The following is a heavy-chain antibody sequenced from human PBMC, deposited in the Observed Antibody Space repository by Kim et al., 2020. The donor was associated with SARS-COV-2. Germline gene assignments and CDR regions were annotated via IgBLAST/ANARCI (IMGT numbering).Heavy chain of an antibody. CDR1: GFTVSSNY. CDR3: ASSVSEDYVWGSLIRPWTFDI. D-gene: IGHD3-16*01. J-gene: IGHJ3*02. V-gene: IGHV3-53*01. CDR2: IYSGGST. Sequence: GGSLRLSCAASGFTVSSNYMSWVRQAPGKGLEWVSVIYSGGSTYYADSVKGRFTISRDNSKNTLYLQMNSLRAEDTAVYYCASSVSEDYVWGSLIRPWTFDIWGQGTMVTVSS.